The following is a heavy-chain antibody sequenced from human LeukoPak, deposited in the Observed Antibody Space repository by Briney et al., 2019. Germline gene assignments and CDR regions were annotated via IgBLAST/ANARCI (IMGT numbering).Heavy chain of an antibody. J-gene: IGHJ4*02. CDR1: GFTFSSYS. Sequence: GGSLRLSCAASGFTFSSYSMNWVRQAPGKALEWVSSISSSSSYIYYADSVKGRFTISRDNAKNSLYLQMNSLRAEDTAVYYCAREVGRGEIDYWGQGTLVTVSS. CDR3: AREVGRGEIDY. V-gene: IGHV3-21*01. D-gene: IGHD3-10*01. CDR2: ISSSSSYI.